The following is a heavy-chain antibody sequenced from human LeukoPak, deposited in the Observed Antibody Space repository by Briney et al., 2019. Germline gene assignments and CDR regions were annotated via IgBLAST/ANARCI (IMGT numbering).Heavy chain of an antibody. CDR1: GFIFSSYW. V-gene: IGHV3-74*01. J-gene: IGHJ4*02. CDR2: IDTDGTIT. Sequence: GGSLRLSCAASGFIFSSYWRHWVRQAPGKGLVWVSRIDTDGTITNYADSVKGRFTISRDNAKNTLYLQMNSLRAEDTAMYYCASTKWNDVSYWGQGTLVTVSS. D-gene: IGHD1-1*01. CDR3: ASTKWNDVSY.